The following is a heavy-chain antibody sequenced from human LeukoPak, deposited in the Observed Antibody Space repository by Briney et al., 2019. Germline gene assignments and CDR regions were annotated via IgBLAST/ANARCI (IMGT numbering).Heavy chain of an antibody. Sequence: RGSLKLSCAASGFTFSSYWMNWVRQAPGKGLEWVANINQAGCEKYYVDSVKGRFTISRDNAKNSLYLQMNSLRAEDTAVYYCARDHTEPGVIFDYWGQGTLLTVSS. CDR1: GFTFSSYW. J-gene: IGHJ4*02. CDR2: INQAGCEK. V-gene: IGHV3-7*05. CDR3: ARDHTEPGVIFDY. D-gene: IGHD1-14*01.